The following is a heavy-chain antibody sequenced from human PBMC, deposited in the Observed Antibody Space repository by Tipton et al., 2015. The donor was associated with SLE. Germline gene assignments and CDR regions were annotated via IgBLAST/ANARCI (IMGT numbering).Heavy chain of an antibody. D-gene: IGHD1-1*01. J-gene: IGHJ4*02. CDR2: VFHSGAA. Sequence: TLSLTCTVSGFSISDAYFWGWIRQSPGKGLEWIGSVFHSGAAYYNPSLKSRVTISVDTSKNHFSLRLSSVTAADTAVYYCARRSDWNDYWGQGTLVSVSS. CDR1: GFSISDAYF. CDR3: ARRSDWNDY. V-gene: IGHV4-38-2*02.